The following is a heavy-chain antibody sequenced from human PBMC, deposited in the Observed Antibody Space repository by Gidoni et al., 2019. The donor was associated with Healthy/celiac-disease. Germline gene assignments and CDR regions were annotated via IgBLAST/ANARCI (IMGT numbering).Heavy chain of an antibody. D-gene: IGHD6-13*01. J-gene: IGHJ4*02. V-gene: IGHV3-21*01. CDR2: SSSSSSYI. CDR3: ARRYSSRHPFDY. CDR1: GFTFSSYS. Sequence: EVQLVESGGGLVKPGGSLRISCAASGFTFSSYSMNWVRQAPGKALEWVSSSSSSSSYIYYADSVKGRFTISRDNAKNSLYLQMNSLRAEDTAVYYCARRYSSRHPFDYWGQGTLVTVSS.